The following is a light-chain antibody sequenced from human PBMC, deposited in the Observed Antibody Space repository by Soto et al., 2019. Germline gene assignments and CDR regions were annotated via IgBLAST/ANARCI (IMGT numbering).Light chain of an antibody. CDR2: GVS. V-gene: IGKV3-20*01. CDR1: QYVSSDY. Sequence: EIVLTQFPGTLSLSAGERATLSCRASQYVSSDYLAWYQQKPGQAPRLLIYGVSTRATGIPDRFSGSGSGTDVTLTISRLEPEDFAMYFCQQYGSSPLTFGRGTRLAIE. CDR3: QQYGSSPLT. J-gene: IGKJ5*01.